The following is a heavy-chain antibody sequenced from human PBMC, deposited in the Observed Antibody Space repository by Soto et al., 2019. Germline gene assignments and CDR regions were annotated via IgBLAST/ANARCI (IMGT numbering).Heavy chain of an antibody. J-gene: IGHJ4*02. D-gene: IGHD3-10*01. CDR2: ISYDGSNK. Sequence: GGSLRLSCAASGFTFSSYAMHWVRQAPGKGLEWVAVISYDGSNKYYADSVKGRFTISRDNSKNTLYLQMNSLRAEDTAVYYCARDLELSRVDYWGQGTLVTVSS. V-gene: IGHV3-30-3*01. CDR3: ARDLELSRVDY. CDR1: GFTFSSYA.